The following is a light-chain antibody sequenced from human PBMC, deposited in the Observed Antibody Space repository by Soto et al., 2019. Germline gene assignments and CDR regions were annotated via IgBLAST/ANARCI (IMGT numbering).Light chain of an antibody. CDR1: QGISNY. CDR2: AAS. CDR3: LQHHSYPIT. Sequence: DIQITQSPSAMSASVGYRVTITCRASQGISNYLAWFQQKPGKVPKRLSYAASSLQSWVPSRVSGSGSGTEFTLTISSLQPEDVATYYCLQHHSYPITFGQGTRLEIK. J-gene: IGKJ5*01. V-gene: IGKV1-17*03.